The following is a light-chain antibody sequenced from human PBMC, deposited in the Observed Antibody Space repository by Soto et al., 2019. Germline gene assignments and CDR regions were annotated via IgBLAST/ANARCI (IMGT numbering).Light chain of an antibody. V-gene: IGKV3-11*01. CDR3: QHCGSLVLT. CDR1: QSVSSY. J-gene: IGKJ4*01. Sequence: EIVLSQSPATLSLSPGERATLSCRASQSVSSYLAWYQHIPGQAPRLLIYDASKRATGIPARFSGSGSGTDFTLTISRLEPEDFAVYYCQHCGSLVLTFGGGTKVEIK. CDR2: DAS.